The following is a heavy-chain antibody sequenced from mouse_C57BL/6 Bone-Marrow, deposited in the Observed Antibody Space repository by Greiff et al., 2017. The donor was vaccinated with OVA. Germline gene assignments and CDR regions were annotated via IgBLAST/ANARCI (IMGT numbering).Heavy chain of an antibody. V-gene: IGHV5-17*01. CDR2: ISSGSSTI. Sequence: EVMLVESGGGLVKPGGSLKLSCAASGFTFSDYGMHWVRQAPEKGLEWVAYISSGSSTIYYADTVKGRFTISRDNAKNTLFLQMTSLRSEDTAMYYCARNRLGYWYFDVWGTGTTVTVSS. J-gene: IGHJ1*03. CDR3: ARNRLGYWYFDV. CDR1: GFTFSDYG. D-gene: IGHD4-1*01.